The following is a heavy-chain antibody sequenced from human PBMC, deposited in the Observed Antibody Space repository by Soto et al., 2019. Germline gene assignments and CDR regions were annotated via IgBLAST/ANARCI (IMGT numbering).Heavy chain of an antibody. CDR3: ARVPDLNYCSRTSCLYYFDY. V-gene: IGHV3-23*01. CDR2: INSNGGST. D-gene: IGHD2-2*01. CDR1: GFTFSRYI. J-gene: IGHJ4*02. Sequence: PGGSLRLSCVASGFTFSRYIMSWVRQAPGKGLEWVSTINSNGGSTYYADSVKGRFTVSRDNSRNSLYLQMNSLRAEDTAVYYFARVPDLNYCSRTSCLYYFDYWGQGGLVTVSS.